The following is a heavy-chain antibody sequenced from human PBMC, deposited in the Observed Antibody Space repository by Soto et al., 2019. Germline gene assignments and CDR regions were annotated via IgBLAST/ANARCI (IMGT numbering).Heavy chain of an antibody. J-gene: IGHJ4*02. CDR1: GGSISSGDYY. V-gene: IGHV4-30-4*01. D-gene: IGHD3-10*01. CDR3: AREEGYYYGSGEEN. Sequence: QVQLQESGPGLVKPSQTLSLTCTVSGGSISSGDYYWSWIRQPPGKGLEWIGYIYYSGSTYYNPSLNRRVTISVDTSKNQFSLKLSSVTAADTAVYYCAREEGYYYGSGEENWGQGTLVTVSS. CDR2: IYYSGST.